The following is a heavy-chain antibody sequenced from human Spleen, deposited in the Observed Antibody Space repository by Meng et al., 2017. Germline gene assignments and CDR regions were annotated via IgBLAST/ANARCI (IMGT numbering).Heavy chain of an antibody. Sequence: GESLKISCKASGYTFTNYWIVWVRQMPGKGLEWMGIIYPGDSDTRYSPSFQGQVTISADRSSTTDYLQWNNLQAADSAIYYCARFRTGHCGNNSRNWFDPWGQGTLVTVSS. J-gene: IGHJ5*02. V-gene: IGHV5-51*01. CDR3: ARFRTGHCGNNSRNWFDP. CDR2: IYPGDSDT. D-gene: IGHD2-21*01. CDR1: GYTFTNYW.